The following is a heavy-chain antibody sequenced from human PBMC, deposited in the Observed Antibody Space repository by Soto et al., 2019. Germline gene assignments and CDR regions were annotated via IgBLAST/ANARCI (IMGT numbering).Heavy chain of an antibody. D-gene: IGHD6-19*01. Sequence: GASVKVSCKASGYTFTSYYMHWVRQAPGQGLEWMGIINPSGGSTSYAQKFQGRVTMTRDTSTSTVYMELSSLRSEDTAVYYCARVLSPGIAVAGPPHHWGQGTLVTVSS. CDR2: INPSGGST. V-gene: IGHV1-46*01. CDR1: GYTFTSYY. J-gene: IGHJ5*02. CDR3: ARVLSPGIAVAGPPHH.